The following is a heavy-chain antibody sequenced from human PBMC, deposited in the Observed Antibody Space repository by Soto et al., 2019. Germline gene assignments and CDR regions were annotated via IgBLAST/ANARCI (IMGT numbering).Heavy chain of an antibody. CDR3: ATMGTPVTGLYYFDY. V-gene: IGHV4-34*01. CDR2: INHSGST. CDR1: GGSFSGYY. Sequence: SETLSLTCAVYGGSFSGYYWTWIRQPPGTGLEWIGEINHSGSTNYNPSLKSRVTISVDRSKNQFSLKLTSVTAADTAVYYCATMGTPVTGLYYFDYWGQGTLVTVSS. J-gene: IGHJ4*02. D-gene: IGHD4-17*01.